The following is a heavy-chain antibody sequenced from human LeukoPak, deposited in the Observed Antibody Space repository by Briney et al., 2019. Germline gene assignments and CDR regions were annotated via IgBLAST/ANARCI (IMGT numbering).Heavy chain of an antibody. CDR1: GDSVSSNSAT. Sequence: SQTLSLTCANSGDSVSSNSATWNWVRQSPTRGLEWLGRTYYRSKWYNDYAVSVKSRITINPDTSKNQFSLQLNSVTPEDTAVYYCARSTYGSGSLHFDYWGQGTLVTVSS. V-gene: IGHV6-1*01. J-gene: IGHJ4*02. CDR2: TYYRSKWYN. D-gene: IGHD3-10*01. CDR3: ARSTYGSGSLHFDY.